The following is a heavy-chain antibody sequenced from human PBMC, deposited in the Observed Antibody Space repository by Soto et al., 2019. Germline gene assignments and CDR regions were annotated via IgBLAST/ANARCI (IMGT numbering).Heavy chain of an antibody. J-gene: IGHJ3*02. D-gene: IGHD3-22*01. CDR3: ARTTYYYDSSGAPDAFDI. CDR2: IDWDDDK. Sequence: SGPTLVNPTQTLTLTCTFSGFSLSTSGMCVSWIRQPPGKALEWLALIDWDDDKYYSTSLKTRLTISKDTSKNQVVLTMTNMDPVDTATYYCARTTYYYDSSGAPDAFDIWGQGTMVTVSS. V-gene: IGHV2-70*01. CDR1: GFSLSTSGMC.